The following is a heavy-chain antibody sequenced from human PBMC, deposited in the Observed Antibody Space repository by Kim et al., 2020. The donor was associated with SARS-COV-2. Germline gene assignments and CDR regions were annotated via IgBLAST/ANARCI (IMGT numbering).Heavy chain of an antibody. CDR3: ASRTRAYGMDV. V-gene: IGHV4-34*01. CDR1: GGSFSGYY. CDR2: INHSGST. Sequence: SETLSLTCAVYGGSFSGYYWSWIRQPPGKGLEWIGEINHSGSTNYNPSLKSRVTISVDPSKNQFSLKLSSVTAADTTVYYCASRTRAYGMDVWGQGTTVT. J-gene: IGHJ6*02. D-gene: IGHD3-3*01.